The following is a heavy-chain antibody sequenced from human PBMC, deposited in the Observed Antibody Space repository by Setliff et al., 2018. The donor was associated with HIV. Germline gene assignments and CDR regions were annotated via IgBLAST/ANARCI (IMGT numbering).Heavy chain of an antibody. J-gene: IGHJ5*02. D-gene: IGHD5-18*01. Sequence: SETLSLTCTVSGGSIDSTDYYWGWIRQPPGKGLEWIGSIFYSGRTTYNPSLRSRVTISVDTSKNQFSLSLTSVTAADTAGYFCARRGRTGNSYVLHWFDPWGQGTLVTVSS. CDR1: GGSIDSTDYY. V-gene: IGHV4-39*07. CDR3: ARRGRTGNSYVLHWFDP. CDR2: IFYSGRT.